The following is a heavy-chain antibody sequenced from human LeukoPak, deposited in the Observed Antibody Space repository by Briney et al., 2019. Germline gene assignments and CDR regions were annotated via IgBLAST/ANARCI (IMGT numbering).Heavy chain of an antibody. Sequence: PGGSLRLSCAASGFTFSSYEMNWVRQAPGKGLEWVSYISSSGSTIYYADSVKGRFTISIDNDKNSLYLQMNSLRAEDTALYYCAKLGGYNVNSPIDYWGQGTLVTASS. J-gene: IGHJ4*02. CDR3: AKLGGYNVNSPIDY. CDR2: ISSSGSTI. CDR1: GFTFSSYE. V-gene: IGHV3-48*03. D-gene: IGHD3-10*02.